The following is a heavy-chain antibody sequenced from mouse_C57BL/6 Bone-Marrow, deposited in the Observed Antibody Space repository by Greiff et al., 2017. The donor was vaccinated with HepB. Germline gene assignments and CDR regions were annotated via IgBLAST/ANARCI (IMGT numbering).Heavy chain of an antibody. CDR3: ACDYSNYYYAMDY. D-gene: IGHD2-5*01. Sequence: VKLMESGAELARPGASVKLSCKASGYTFPSYGISGVKQRTGQGLEWIGEIYPRSGNTYYNEKFKGKATLTADKSSSTAYMELRSLTSEDSAVYFCACDYSNYYYAMDYWGQGTSVTVSA. V-gene: IGHV1-81*01. CDR2: IYPRSGNT. J-gene: IGHJ4*01. CDR1: GYTFPSYG.